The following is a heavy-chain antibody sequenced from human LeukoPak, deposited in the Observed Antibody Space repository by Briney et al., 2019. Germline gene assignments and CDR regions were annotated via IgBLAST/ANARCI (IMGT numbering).Heavy chain of an antibody. CDR3: ARDSGDMRDIVVVPAAMGPYYYYYMDV. V-gene: IGHV3-11*01. CDR2: ISSSGSTI. CDR1: GFTFSDYY. Sequence: GGSLRLSCAASGFTFSDYYMSWIRQAPGKGLEWVSYISSSGSTIYYADSVKGRFTISRDNAKNSLYLQMNSLRAEDTAVYYCARDSGDMRDIVVVPAAMGPYYYYYMDVWGKGTTVTVSS. D-gene: IGHD2-2*01. J-gene: IGHJ6*03.